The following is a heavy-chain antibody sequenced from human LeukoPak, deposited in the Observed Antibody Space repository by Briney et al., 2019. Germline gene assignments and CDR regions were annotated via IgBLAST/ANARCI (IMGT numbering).Heavy chain of an antibody. CDR2: IFHSGST. CDR1: SGSIFSSNW. Sequence: SETLSLTCAVSSGSIFSSNWWSWVRQPPGKGLEWIGQIFHSGSTSYSPSLKSRATISVDKSKNQFSLRLTSVTAADTAVYYCARSPTKRVPEDYWGQGTLVTASS. J-gene: IGHJ4*02. CDR3: ARSPTKRVPEDY. D-gene: IGHD2-2*01. V-gene: IGHV4-4*02.